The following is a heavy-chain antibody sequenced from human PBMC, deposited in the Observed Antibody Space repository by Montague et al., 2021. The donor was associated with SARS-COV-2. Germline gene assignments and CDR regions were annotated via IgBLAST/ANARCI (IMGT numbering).Heavy chain of an antibody. J-gene: IGHJ4*02. CDR2: ISFDGIKE. Sequence: SLRLSCAASGFTFSTQAMHWVRQTPGKGLEWVAAISFDGIKEHYAHSVKGRFTVSRDNSENTLYLQMNILRAEDTALYYCARDTSYDGSGYYYFDYWGQGTLVTVSA. D-gene: IGHD3-22*01. CDR3: ARDTSYDGSGYYYFDY. V-gene: IGHV3-30-3*01. CDR1: GFTFSTQA.